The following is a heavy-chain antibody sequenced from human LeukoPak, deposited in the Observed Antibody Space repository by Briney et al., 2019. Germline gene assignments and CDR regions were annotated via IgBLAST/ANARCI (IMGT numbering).Heavy chain of an antibody. CDR3: AKYSDRPSYFDY. D-gene: IGHD6-13*01. CDR2: ISGSGGST. J-gene: IGHJ4*02. V-gene: IGHV3-23*01. CDR1: GFTFSSYA. Sequence: GGSLRLPYAASGFTFSSYAMSWVRQAPGKGLEWVSAISGSGGSTYYADSVKGRFTISRDNSKNTLYLQMNSLRAEDTAVYYCAKYSDRPSYFDYWGQGTLVTVSS.